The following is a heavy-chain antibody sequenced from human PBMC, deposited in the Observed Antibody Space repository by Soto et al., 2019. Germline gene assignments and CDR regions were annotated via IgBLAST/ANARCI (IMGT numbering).Heavy chain of an antibody. V-gene: IGHV3-48*02. Sequence: GGSLRLSYTASGFTFSSYHMTWVRLAPGKALDXIAYINRRGVNHDADSVAGRLSISRDNDQSALFLQMLTLRDEDTAVYYCARDAAEINAYYIDFWGQGVLVTV. CDR1: GFTFSSYH. D-gene: IGHD3-16*01. CDR3: ARDAAEINAYYIDF. J-gene: IGHJ4*02. CDR2: INRRGVN.